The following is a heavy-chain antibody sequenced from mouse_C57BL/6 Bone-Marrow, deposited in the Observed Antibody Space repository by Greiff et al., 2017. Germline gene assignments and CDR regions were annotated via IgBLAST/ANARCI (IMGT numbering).Heavy chain of an antibody. Sequence: VKLVESGAELARPGASVKMSCKASGYTFTSYTMHWVKQRPGQGLEWIGYINPSSGYTKYNQKFKDKATLTADKSSSTAYMQLSSLTSEDSAVYYCARENNWDYFDYWGQGTTLTVSS. D-gene: IGHD4-1*01. J-gene: IGHJ2*01. CDR1: GYTFTSYT. CDR2: INPSSGYT. V-gene: IGHV1-4*01. CDR3: ARENNWDYFDY.